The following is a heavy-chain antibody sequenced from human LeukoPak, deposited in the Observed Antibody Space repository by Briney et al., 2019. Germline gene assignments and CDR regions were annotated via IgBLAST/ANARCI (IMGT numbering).Heavy chain of an antibody. D-gene: IGHD6-13*01. CDR3: AGCSTSGGYYYYYMDV. V-gene: IGHV4-61*02. CDR2: IYTSGST. J-gene: IGHJ6*03. Sequence: SETLSLTCTVSGGSISSGSYYWSWIRQPAGKGLEWIGRIYTSGSTNYNPSLNSRVTISVDTSKNQYSLKLSSVTAADTAVYYCAGCSTSGGYYYYYMDVWGKGTTVTVSS. CDR1: GGSISSGSYY.